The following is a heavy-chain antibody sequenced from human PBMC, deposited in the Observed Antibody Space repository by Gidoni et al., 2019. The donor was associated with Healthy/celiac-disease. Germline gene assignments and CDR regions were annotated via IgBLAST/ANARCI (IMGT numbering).Heavy chain of an antibody. V-gene: IGHV1-3*01. CDR2: INAGNGNT. CDR3: VYGSGSYADYCDY. D-gene: IGHD3-10*01. J-gene: IGHJ4*02. CDR1: GYTFTSYA. Sequence: QVQLVQSGAAVQKPGASVKVSCKASGYTFTSYAMHWVRQAPGQRLEWMGWINAGNGNTKYSQKFQGRVTITRDTSASTAYMELSSLRSEDTAVYYCVYGSGSYADYCDYWGQGTLVTVSS.